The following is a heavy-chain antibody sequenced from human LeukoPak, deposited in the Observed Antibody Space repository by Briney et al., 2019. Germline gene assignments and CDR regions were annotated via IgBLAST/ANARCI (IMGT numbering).Heavy chain of an antibody. CDR1: GSTFSSCG. CDR3: ARSPISSWGIDY. J-gene: IGHJ4*02. CDR2: IWYDGSNK. D-gene: IGHD6-13*01. Sequence: GGSLRLSCAASGSTFSSCGMHWVRQAPGKGLEWVAVIWYDGSNKYYADSVKGRFTISRDNSKNTLYLQMNSLRAEDTAVYYCARSPISSWGIDYWGQGTLVTVSS. V-gene: IGHV3-33*01.